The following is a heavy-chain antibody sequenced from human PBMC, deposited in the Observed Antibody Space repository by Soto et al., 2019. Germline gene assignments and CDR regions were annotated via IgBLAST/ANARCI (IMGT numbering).Heavy chain of an antibody. CDR1: GGALSSGNYY. CDR2: MFYTGST. V-gene: IGHV4-39*01. CDR3: ARKEGYFGDSLTY. J-gene: IGHJ4*02. D-gene: IGHD3-10*01. Sequence: PSETLSLTCTVSGGALSSGNYYWGWIRQPPGKGLEWIGYMFYTGSTYYSPSLKSRVTISVDTSKNQFSLKLISMTAADTAVYYLARKEGYFGDSLTYWGKGPLVTSPQ.